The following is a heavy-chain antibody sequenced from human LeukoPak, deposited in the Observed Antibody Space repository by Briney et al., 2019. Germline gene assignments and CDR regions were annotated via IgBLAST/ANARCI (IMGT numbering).Heavy chain of an antibody. Sequence: GRSLRPSCAASGFTFDDYAMHWVRQAPGKGLEWVSGISWNSGSIGYADSVKGRFTISRDNAKNSLYLQMNSLRAEDTALYYCAKDISAAAGSTNAFDYWGQGTLVTVSS. CDR3: AKDISAAAGSTNAFDY. D-gene: IGHD6-13*01. V-gene: IGHV3-9*01. J-gene: IGHJ4*02. CDR2: ISWNSGSI. CDR1: GFTFDDYA.